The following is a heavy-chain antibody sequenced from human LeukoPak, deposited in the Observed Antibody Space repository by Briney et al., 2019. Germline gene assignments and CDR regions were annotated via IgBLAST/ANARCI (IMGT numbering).Heavy chain of an antibody. D-gene: IGHD1-14*01. CDR3: ARLRLNNGLTYYYGMDV. Sequence: GESLKISCKGSGYSFTSYWISWVRQMPGKGLEWMGRIDPSDSYTNYSPSFQGHVTISADKSISTAYLQWSSLKASDTAMYYCARLRLNNGLTYYYGMDVWGQGTTVTVSS. CDR1: GYSFTSYW. CDR2: IDPSDSYT. J-gene: IGHJ6*02. V-gene: IGHV5-10-1*01.